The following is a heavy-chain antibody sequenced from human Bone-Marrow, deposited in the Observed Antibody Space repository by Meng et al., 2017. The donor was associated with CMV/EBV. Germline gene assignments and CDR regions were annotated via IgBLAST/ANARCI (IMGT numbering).Heavy chain of an antibody. D-gene: IGHD2-15*01. J-gene: IGHJ6*02. CDR3: ARGQIVVVVAAYYYYYGMDV. V-gene: IGHV4-34*01. Sequence: ESLKISCTVSGGSISSYYWSWIRQPAGKGLEWIGEINHSGSTNYNPSLKSRVTISVDTSKNQFSLKLSSVTAADTAVYYCARGQIVVVVAAYYYYYGMDVWGQGTTVTVSS. CDR2: INHSGST. CDR1: GGSISSYY.